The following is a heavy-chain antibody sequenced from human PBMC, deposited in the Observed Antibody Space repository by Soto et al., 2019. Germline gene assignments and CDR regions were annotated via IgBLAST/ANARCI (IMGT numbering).Heavy chain of an antibody. CDR2: ISGSGGST. CDR1: GFTFSSYA. D-gene: IGHD2-15*01. V-gene: IGHV3-23*01. CDR3: AKDLKVVVAANDAFAI. J-gene: IGHJ3*02. Sequence: EVQLLESGGCLVQPGGYLRLSCAASGFTFSSYAMSWVRQAPGKGLEWVSAISGSGGSTYYADSVKGRFTISRDNSKNTLYLQMNSLRADDTAVYYCAKDLKVVVAANDAFAIWGQGTMVTVSS.